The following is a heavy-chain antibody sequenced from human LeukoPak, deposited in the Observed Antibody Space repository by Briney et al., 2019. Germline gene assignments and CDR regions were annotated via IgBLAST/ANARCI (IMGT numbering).Heavy chain of an antibody. CDR1: GGSFRGYY. V-gene: IGHV4-34*01. CDR3: GRESRIVGTTSVWYYFDY. CDR2: INHSGST. J-gene: IGHJ4*02. D-gene: IGHD1-26*01. Sequence: SETLSLTCAVYGGSFRGYYWSWIRQPPGKALEWIGEINHSGSTNHNPSLKSRVTISIDTSKNQFSLNLRSVTAADTAAYFCGRESRIVGTTSVWYYFDYWGQGTLVTVSS.